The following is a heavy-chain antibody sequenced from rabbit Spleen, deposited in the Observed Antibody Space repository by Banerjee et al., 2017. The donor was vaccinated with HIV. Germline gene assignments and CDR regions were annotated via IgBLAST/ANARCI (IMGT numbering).Heavy chain of an antibody. V-gene: IGHV1S45*01. Sequence: QEQLVESGGGLVQPEGSLTLTCKASGFDFSNKAVMCWVRQAPGKGLEWIACINAITGKAVYASWAKGRFTFSKTSSTTVTLQMTSLTAADTATYFCARETSSGWGIVSYYFNLWGQGTLVTVS. D-gene: IGHD4-1*01. CDR1: GFDFSNKAV. CDR2: INAITGKA. CDR3: ARETSSGWGIVSYYFNL. J-gene: IGHJ4*01.